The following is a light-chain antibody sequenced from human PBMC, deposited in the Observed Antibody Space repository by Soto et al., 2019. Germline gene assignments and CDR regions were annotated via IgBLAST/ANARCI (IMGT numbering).Light chain of an antibody. V-gene: IGKV3-20*01. CDR1: QSVSSNY. J-gene: IGKJ3*01. CDR3: QQYGSSPFT. CDR2: GVY. Sequence: EIVWTQFPGTLSLSPGERSTLSCRASQSVSSNYLAWYQQRPGQARRLLIYGVYTRATGITARFTGSGSATEFTLTISRLEPEDFAVYYCQQYGSSPFTFGPGTKVDIK.